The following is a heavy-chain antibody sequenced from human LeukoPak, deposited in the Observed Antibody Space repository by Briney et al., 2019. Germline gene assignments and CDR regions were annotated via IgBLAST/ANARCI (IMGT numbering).Heavy chain of an antibody. CDR1: GGSISSYY. CDR3: AREGRAVDY. J-gene: IGHJ4*02. Sequence: SETLSLTCTVSGGSISSYYWSWIRQPPGKGLEWIGYIYYSGSTNCNPSLKSRVTISVDTSKNQFSLKLSSVTAADTAVYYCAREGRAVDYWGQGTLVTVSS. V-gene: IGHV4-59*01. CDR2: IYYSGST.